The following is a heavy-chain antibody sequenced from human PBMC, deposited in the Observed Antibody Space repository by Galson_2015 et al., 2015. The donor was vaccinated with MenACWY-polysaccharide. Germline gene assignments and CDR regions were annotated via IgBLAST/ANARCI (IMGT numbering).Heavy chain of an antibody. CDR3: AKDIGDASLFDY. J-gene: IGHJ4*02. V-gene: IGHV3-9*01. Sequence: SLRLSCAASGFTFDDYAMHWVRQAPGKGLEWVSGISWNSGSIGYADSVKGRFTISRDNAKNSLYLQMNSLRAEDTALYYCAKDIGDASLFDYWGQGTLVTVSS. CDR2: ISWNSGSI. CDR1: GFTFDDYA. D-gene: IGHD2-21*02.